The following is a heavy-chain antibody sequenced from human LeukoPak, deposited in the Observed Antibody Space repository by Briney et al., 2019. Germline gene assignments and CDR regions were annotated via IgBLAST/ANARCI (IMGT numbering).Heavy chain of an antibody. J-gene: IGHJ6*02. CDR1: GYTFNNYY. V-gene: IGHV1-46*02. CDR2: INPSGGST. Sequence: ASVNVSCKASGYTFNNYYIHWVGQAPGQGLEWMGIINPSGGSTSYAQKFQGRVTMTRDTSTSTVYMEVSSLRSEDTAVYYCARVSDSLGLPLSYGMDVWGQGTTVTVSS. D-gene: IGHD2-15*01. CDR3: ARVSDSLGLPLSYGMDV.